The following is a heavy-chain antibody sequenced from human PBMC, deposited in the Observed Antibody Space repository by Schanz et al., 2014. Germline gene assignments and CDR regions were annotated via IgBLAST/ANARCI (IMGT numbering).Heavy chain of an antibody. CDR3: ARDGGRDGYNLAFDV. CDR2: MYINSGST. D-gene: IGHD5-12*01. Sequence: DVQLVESGGGLLQPGGSLRLSCAVSGFTVNTNYMSLVRQAPGKGLEWISSMYINSGSTQYADSVKGRFIISRDSSKNTLFLQMNSLRAEDTAVYFCARDGGRDGYNLAFDVWGQGTLVTVSS. CDR1: GFTVNTNY. J-gene: IGHJ3*01. V-gene: IGHV3-53*01.